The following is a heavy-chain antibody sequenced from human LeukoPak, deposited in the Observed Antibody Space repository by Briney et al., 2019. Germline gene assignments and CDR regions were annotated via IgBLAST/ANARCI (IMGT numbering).Heavy chain of an antibody. J-gene: IGHJ5*02. CDR3: ARVPRYYYDSSGHEQNWFDP. Sequence: SQTLSLTCTVSGGSISSGGYYWSWIRQHPGKGLEWIGYIYYSGSTYYNPSLKSRVTISVDTSKNQFSLKLSSVTAADTAVYYCARVPRYYYDSSGHEQNWFDPWGQGTLITVSS. V-gene: IGHV4-31*03. D-gene: IGHD3-22*01. CDR2: IYYSGST. CDR1: GGSISSGGYY.